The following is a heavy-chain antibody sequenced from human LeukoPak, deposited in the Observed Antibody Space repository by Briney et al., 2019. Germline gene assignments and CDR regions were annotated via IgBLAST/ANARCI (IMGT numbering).Heavy chain of an antibody. D-gene: IGHD1-26*01. J-gene: IGHJ6*03. V-gene: IGHV3-15*01. CDR2: IKSKSDGGTT. Sequence: PGGSLRLSCAVSGFTFSSYSMSWVRQAPGKGLEWVGRIKSKSDGGTTDYAAPVKGRFTISRDDSKNTLYVQMNSLKTEDTAVYYCTTVYRWEQNNYYYYYMDVWGKGTTVTVSS. CDR1: GFTFSSYS. CDR3: TTVYRWEQNNYYYYYMDV.